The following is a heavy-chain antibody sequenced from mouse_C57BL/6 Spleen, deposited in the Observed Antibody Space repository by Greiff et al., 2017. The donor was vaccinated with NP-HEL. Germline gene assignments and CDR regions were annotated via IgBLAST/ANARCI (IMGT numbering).Heavy chain of an antibody. CDR1: GYSITSGYY. CDR2: ISYDGSN. CDR3: ARVYYYGSSYEDY. J-gene: IGHJ2*01. V-gene: IGHV3-6*01. Sequence: EVKLQESGPGLVKPSQSLSLTCSVTGYSITSGYYWNWIRQFPGNKLEWMGYISYDGSNNYNPSLKNRISITRDTSKNQFFLKLNSVTTEDTATYYCARVYYYGSSYEDYWGQGTTLTVSS. D-gene: IGHD1-1*01.